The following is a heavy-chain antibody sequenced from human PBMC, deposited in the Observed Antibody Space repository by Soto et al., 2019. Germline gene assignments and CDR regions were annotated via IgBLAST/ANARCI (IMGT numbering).Heavy chain of an antibody. V-gene: IGHV4-31*03. CDR3: AREEVGGYDHRWFDP. CDR2: IYYSGST. Sequence: QVQLQESGPGLVKPSQTLSLTCTVSGGSISSGGYYWSWIRQHPGKGLEWIGYIYYSGSTYYNPSLKSRVTISVDTSKTQFSLKLSAVTAADTAVYYCAREEVGGYDHRWFDPWGQGTLVTVSS. CDR1: GGSISSGGYY. D-gene: IGHD5-12*01. J-gene: IGHJ5*02.